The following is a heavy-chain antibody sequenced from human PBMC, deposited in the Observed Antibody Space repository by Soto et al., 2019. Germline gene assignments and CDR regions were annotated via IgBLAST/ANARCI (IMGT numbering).Heavy chain of an antibody. CDR1: GGSISSYH. V-gene: IGHV4-59*01. Sequence: SETLSLTCTVSGGSISSYHWSWIRQPPGKGLEWIGYIYYSGSTNYNPSLKSRVTISVDTSKNQFSLKLSSVTAADTAVYYCARAYSQYDFWSGYYPVNAFDIWGQGTMVTVSS. D-gene: IGHD3-3*01. CDR2: IYYSGST. J-gene: IGHJ3*02. CDR3: ARAYSQYDFWSGYYPVNAFDI.